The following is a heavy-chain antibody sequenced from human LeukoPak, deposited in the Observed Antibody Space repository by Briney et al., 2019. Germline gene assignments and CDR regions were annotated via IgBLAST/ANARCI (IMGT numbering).Heavy chain of an antibody. J-gene: IGHJ4*02. Sequence: GGSLRLSCAASGFTFSSYAMHWVRQAPGKGLEWVAVISYDGSNKYYADSVKGRFTISRDNSKNTLYLQMNSLTGEDTAVYYCTRDSGRREDYWGQGIMVTVSS. CDR2: ISYDGSNK. D-gene: IGHD1-26*01. CDR3: TRDSGRREDY. CDR1: GFTFSSYA. V-gene: IGHV3-30*04.